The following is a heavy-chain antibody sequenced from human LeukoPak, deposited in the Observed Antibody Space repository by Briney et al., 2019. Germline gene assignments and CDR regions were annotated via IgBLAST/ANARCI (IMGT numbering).Heavy chain of an antibody. J-gene: IGHJ4*02. CDR1: GGSISSYY. CDR2: IYYSGST. D-gene: IGHD5-18*01. Sequence: PSETLSLTCTVSGGSISSYYWSWIRQPPGKGLEWIGYIYYSGSTNYNPSLKSRVTISVDTSKNQFSLKLSSVTAADTAVYYCARSVDTAMFLDYWGQGTLVTVSS. V-gene: IGHV4-59*08. CDR3: ARSVDTAMFLDY.